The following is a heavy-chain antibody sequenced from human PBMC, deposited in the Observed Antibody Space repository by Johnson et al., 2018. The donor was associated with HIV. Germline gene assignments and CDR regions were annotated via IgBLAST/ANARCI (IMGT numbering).Heavy chain of an antibody. CDR3: ARVALVVYAFDI. D-gene: IGHD2-15*01. CDR1: GFTFDDYA. V-gene: IGHV3-66*02. CDR2: IYSGGST. J-gene: IGHJ3*02. Sequence: MLLVESGGVVAQPGGSLRLSCVASGFTFDDYAMHWVRQAPGKGLEWVSVIYSGGSTYYADSVKGRFTISRDNSKNTLYLQMNSLRAEDTAVYYCARVALVVYAFDIWGQGTMVTVSS.